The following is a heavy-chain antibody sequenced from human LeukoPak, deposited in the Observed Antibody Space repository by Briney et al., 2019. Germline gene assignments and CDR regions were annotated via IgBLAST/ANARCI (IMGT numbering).Heavy chain of an antibody. CDR3: ARVRFLEWPDYYYMDV. CDR1: GGSISSSSYY. Sequence: SETLSLTCTVSGGSISSSSYYWGWIRQPPGKGLEWIGSIYYSGSTYYNPSLKSRVTISVDTSKNQFSLKLSSVTAAETAVYYCARVRFLEWPDYYYMDVWGKGTTVTVSS. D-gene: IGHD3-3*01. CDR2: IYYSGST. V-gene: IGHV4-39*01. J-gene: IGHJ6*03.